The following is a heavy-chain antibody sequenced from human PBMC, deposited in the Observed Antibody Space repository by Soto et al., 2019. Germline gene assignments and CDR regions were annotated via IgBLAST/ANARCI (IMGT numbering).Heavy chain of an antibody. Sequence: ASVKVSCKASGYTFTIYAMHWVLQAPGQRLEWMGWINAGNGNTKYSQKFQGRVTITRDTSASTAYMELSSLRSEDTAVYYCARDILRYFDWLFESTYYYYGMDVWGQGTTVTVSS. J-gene: IGHJ6*02. CDR1: GYTFTIYA. CDR2: INAGNGNT. CDR3: ARDILRYFDWLFESTYYYYGMDV. D-gene: IGHD3-9*01. V-gene: IGHV1-3*01.